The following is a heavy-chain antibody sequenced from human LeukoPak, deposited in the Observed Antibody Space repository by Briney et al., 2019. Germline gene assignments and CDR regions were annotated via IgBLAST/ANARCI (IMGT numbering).Heavy chain of an antibody. CDR2: IKQDGSEK. V-gene: IGHV3-7*01. Sequence: GSLRLSCAASGFTFSSYAMSWVRQAPGKGLEWVANIKQDGSEKYYVDSVEGRFTIPRDNAKNSLYLQMNSLRAEDTAVYYCARMIGYDFWSGYYPYYFDYWGQGTLVTVSS. CDR1: GFTFSSYA. J-gene: IGHJ4*02. D-gene: IGHD3-3*01. CDR3: ARMIGYDFWSGYYPYYFDY.